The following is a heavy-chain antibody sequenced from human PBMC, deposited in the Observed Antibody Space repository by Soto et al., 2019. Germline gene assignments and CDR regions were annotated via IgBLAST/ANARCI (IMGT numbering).Heavy chain of an antibody. J-gene: IGHJ5*02. D-gene: IGHD6-13*01. V-gene: IGHV4-4*07. Sequence: SETLSLTCTVSGGSISNYYWSWIRQSAEKRLEWIGRVSSTGSSYYNPSLKSRVTISVDTSKNQVSLNLTSVSAADTAVYYCARGVPAAGTDWFDPWGQGTLVTVSS. CDR3: ARGVPAAGTDWFDP. CDR2: VSSTGSS. CDR1: GGSISNYY.